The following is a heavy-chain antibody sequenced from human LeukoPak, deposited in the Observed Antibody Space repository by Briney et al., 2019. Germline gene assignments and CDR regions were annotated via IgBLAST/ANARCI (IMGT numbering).Heavy chain of an antibody. Sequence: GGSLRLSCEASGFTFNDYTMNWVRQAPGKGLEWVSSISSDGTYIKYADPVKGRFPISRDNTKNSLFLEMRSLRVEDTAMYFCARDYYDSSASTTFDYWGQGNLVTVSS. CDR2: ISSDGTYI. CDR3: ARDYYDSSASTTFDY. V-gene: IGHV3-21*01. CDR1: GFTFNDYT. J-gene: IGHJ4*02. D-gene: IGHD3-22*01.